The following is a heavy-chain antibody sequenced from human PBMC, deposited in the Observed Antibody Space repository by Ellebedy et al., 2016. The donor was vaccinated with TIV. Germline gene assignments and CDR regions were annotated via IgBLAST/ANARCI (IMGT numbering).Heavy chain of an antibody. CDR2: IYYSGST. J-gene: IGHJ4*02. CDR1: GGSVSSGSYY. CDR3: AAAGGVEIDY. V-gene: IGHV4-61*01. Sequence: SETLSLTXTVSGGSVSSGSYYWSWIRQPPGKGLEVIGYIYYSGSTNYNPSLKSRVTISVDTSKNQFSLKLSSVTAADTAVYYCAAAGGVEIDYWGQGTLVTVSS. D-gene: IGHD2-8*02.